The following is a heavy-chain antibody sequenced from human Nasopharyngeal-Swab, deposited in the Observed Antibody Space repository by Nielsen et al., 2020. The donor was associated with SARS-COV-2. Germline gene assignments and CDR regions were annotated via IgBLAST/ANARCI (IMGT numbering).Heavy chain of an antibody. V-gene: IGHV3-21*01. CDR2: ISSSGDYI. CDR3: VRDTPAMFAY. J-gene: IGHJ4*02. CDR1: GFTFSIYT. Sequence: GESLKISCAASGFTFSIYTMNWVRQAPGKGLEWVSAISSSGDYIYYAGSVKGRFTISRDNVKNSLYLQMNSLRAEDTAIYYCVRDTPAMFAYWGQGTLVTVSS.